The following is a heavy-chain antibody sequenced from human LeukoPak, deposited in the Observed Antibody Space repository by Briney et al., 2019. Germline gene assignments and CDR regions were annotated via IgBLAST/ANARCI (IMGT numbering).Heavy chain of an antibody. CDR2: IYYSGST. J-gene: IGHJ6*03. D-gene: IGHD3-10*01. CDR1: GGSISSYY. V-gene: IGHV4-59*01. Sequence: SETLSLTCTVSGGSISSYYWSWIRQPPGKGLEWIGYIYYSGSTNYNPSLKSRVTISVDTSKNQFSLKLSSVTAADTAVYYCARDRTTYYYGSGRPSQYYYYMDVWGKGTTVTVSS. CDR3: ARDRTTYYYGSGRPSQYYYYMDV.